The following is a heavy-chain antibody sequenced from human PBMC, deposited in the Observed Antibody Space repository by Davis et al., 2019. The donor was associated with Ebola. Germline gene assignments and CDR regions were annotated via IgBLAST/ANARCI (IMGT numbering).Heavy chain of an antibody. Sequence: GGSLRLSCAASGFSFSSYWMSWVRQAPGKGLEWVSSITSSSTYMYYTDSVKGRFTISRDNAKSSLFLQMNSLRAEDTAVYYCARLIYDTSGYYSAFDYWGQGILVTVSS. D-gene: IGHD3-22*01. J-gene: IGHJ4*02. CDR2: ITSSSTYM. CDR3: ARLIYDTSGYYSAFDY. V-gene: IGHV3-21*06. CDR1: GFSFSSYW.